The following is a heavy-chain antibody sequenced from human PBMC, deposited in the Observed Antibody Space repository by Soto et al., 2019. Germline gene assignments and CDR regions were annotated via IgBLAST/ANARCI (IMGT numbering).Heavy chain of an antibody. V-gene: IGHV1-18*04. CDR2: ISAYNGNT. Sequence: ASVKVSFKASGYTFTSYGISWVRQAPGQGLEWMGWISAYNGNTNYAQKLQGRVTMTTDTSTSTAYMELRSLRSDDTAVYYCARGAIFGVVIIRRAELDYWGQGTLVTVSS. D-gene: IGHD3-3*01. CDR3: ARGAIFGVVIIRRAELDY. J-gene: IGHJ4*02. CDR1: GYTFTSYG.